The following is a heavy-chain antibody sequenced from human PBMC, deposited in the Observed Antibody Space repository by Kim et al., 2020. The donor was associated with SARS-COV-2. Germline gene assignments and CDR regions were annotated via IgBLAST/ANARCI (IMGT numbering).Heavy chain of an antibody. CDR1: GFTFSDYY. Sequence: GGSLRLSCAASGFTFSDYYMSWIRQAPGKGLEWVSYITGSGSTIYYADSMKGRFTISRDNAKNSLYLQMNSLRAEDTAVYYCAREQDSNYYRLDVWGQGTTVTVSS. CDR3: AREQDSNYYRLDV. D-gene: IGHD5-18*01. J-gene: IGHJ6*02. V-gene: IGHV3-11*01. CDR2: ITGSGSTI.